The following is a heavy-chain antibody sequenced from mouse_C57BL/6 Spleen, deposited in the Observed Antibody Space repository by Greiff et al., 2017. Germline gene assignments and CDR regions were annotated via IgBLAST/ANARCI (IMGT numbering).Heavy chain of an antibody. J-gene: IGHJ3*01. V-gene: IGHV1-81*01. CDR3: ARGSSGPAWFAY. Sequence: QVQLQQSGAELARPGASVTLSCKASGYTFPSYGISWVKQRTGQGLEWIGEIYPSSGNTYYNEKFTGKATLTADKASSTAYMELRSLTSEDSAVYCCARGSSGPAWFAYWGQGTLVTVSA. CDR1: GYTFPSYG. CDR2: IYPSSGNT. D-gene: IGHD3-2*02.